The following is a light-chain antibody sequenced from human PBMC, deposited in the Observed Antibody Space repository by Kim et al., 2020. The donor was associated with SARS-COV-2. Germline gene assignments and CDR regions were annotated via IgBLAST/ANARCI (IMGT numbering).Light chain of an antibody. J-gene: IGLJ2*01. V-gene: IGLV3-19*01. CDR3: NSRDSNDNVV. CDR1: RLRSYY. CDR2: GKN. Sequence: VVLGQTVRFTCQGDRLRSYYATWYQQKPGQAPILVIYGKNNRPSGIPDRFSGSSSGNTASLTITGTQAGDEADYYCNSRDSNDNVVFGGGTKLTVL.